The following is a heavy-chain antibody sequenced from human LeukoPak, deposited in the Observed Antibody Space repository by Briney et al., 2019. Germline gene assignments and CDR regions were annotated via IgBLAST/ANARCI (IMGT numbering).Heavy chain of an antibody. CDR2: IGYDGRNK. CDR1: GFTFSSYG. Sequence: GGSLRLSCAASGFTFSSYGIHWVRQAPCKGLEWVTFIGYDGRNKYYADSVKGRFTISRDNAKNSLYLQMNSLRAEDTAVYYCARDQLVGAIYFDYWGQGTLVTVSS. D-gene: IGHD1-26*01. V-gene: IGHV3-33*08. J-gene: IGHJ4*02. CDR3: ARDQLVGAIYFDY.